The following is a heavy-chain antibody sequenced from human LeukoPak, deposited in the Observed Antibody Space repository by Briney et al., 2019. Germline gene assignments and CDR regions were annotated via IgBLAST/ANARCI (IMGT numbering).Heavy chain of an antibody. J-gene: IGHJ6*02. V-gene: IGHV3-23*01. CDR3: AKAIEDCTNGVCFTYYYYGMDV. Sequence: GGSLRLSCAASGFTFSSYAMSWVRQAPGKGLEWVSAISGGGGSTYYADSVKGRFTISRDNSKNTLYLQMNSLRAEDTAVYYCAKAIEDCTNGVCFTYYYYGMDVWGQGTTVTVSS. CDR1: GFTFSSYA. D-gene: IGHD2-8*01. CDR2: ISGGGGST.